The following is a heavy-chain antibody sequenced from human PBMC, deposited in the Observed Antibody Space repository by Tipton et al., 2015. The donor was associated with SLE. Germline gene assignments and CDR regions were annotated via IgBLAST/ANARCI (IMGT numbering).Heavy chain of an antibody. V-gene: IGHV4-4*02. J-gene: IGHJ4*02. D-gene: IGHD6-19*01. CDR2: INHSGST. CDR3: ARDGQWLVFDY. CDR1: GGSISSSNW. Sequence: TLSLTCAVSGGSISSSNWWSWVRQPPGKGLEWIGEINHSGSTNYNPSLKSRVTISVDTSKNQFSLKLSSVTAADTAVYYCARDGQWLVFDYWGQGTLVTVSS.